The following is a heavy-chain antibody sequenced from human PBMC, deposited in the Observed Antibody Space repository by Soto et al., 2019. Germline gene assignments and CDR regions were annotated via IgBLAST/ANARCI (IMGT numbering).Heavy chain of an antibody. Sequence: ASETLSLTCAVYGGSFSGYYWSWIRQPPGKGLEWIGEINHSGSTNYNPSLKSRVTISVDTSKNQFSLKLSSVTAADTAVYYCARGPTYGDYNYYYYMDVWGKGTTVTVSS. CDR1: GGSFSGYY. D-gene: IGHD4-17*01. CDR3: ARGPTYGDYNYYYYMDV. J-gene: IGHJ6*03. CDR2: INHSGST. V-gene: IGHV4-34*01.